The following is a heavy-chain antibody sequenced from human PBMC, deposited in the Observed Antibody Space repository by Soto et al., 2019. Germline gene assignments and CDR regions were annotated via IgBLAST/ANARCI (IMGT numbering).Heavy chain of an antibody. V-gene: IGHV1-69*01. CDR2: IIPIFGTA. CDR3: ARDPYCGGDCADSQGDVDY. CDR1: GGTFSSYA. Sequence: QVQLVQSGAEVKKPGSSVKVSCKASGGTFSSYAISWVRQAPGQGLEWMGGIIPIFGTANYAQKFQGRVTITADESTSTAYMELSSLRSEDTAVYYCARDPYCGGDCADSQGDVDYWGQGTLVTVSS. J-gene: IGHJ4*02. D-gene: IGHD2-21*02.